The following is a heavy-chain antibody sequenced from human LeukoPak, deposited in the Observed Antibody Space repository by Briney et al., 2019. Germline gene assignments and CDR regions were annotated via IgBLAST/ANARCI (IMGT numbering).Heavy chain of an antibody. V-gene: IGHV5-51*01. CDR1: GYSFTSYW. D-gene: IGHD4-17*01. Sequence: GESLKISCKGSGYSFTSYWIGWVRQMPGKGLEWMGIIYPGDSDTRYSPSFQGQVTISADKSISTAYMELSRLRSDDTAVYYCARGTPYDYGDYLPIDYWGQGTLVTVSS. J-gene: IGHJ4*02. CDR3: ARGTPYDYGDYLPIDY. CDR2: IYPGDSDT.